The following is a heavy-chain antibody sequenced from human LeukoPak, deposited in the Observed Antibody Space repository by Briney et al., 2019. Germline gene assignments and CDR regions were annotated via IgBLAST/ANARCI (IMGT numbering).Heavy chain of an antibody. D-gene: IGHD3-22*01. J-gene: IGHJ4*02. CDR1: GGSFSGYY. CDR2: INHSGST. Sequence: SETLSLTCAVYGGSFSGYYWSWIRQPPGKGLEWIGEINHSGSTNYNPSLKSRVTISVDTSKNQFSLKLISVTAADTAVYYCARLSTPDSSGYLNFDYWGQGTLVTVSS. V-gene: IGHV4-34*01. CDR3: ARLSTPDSSGYLNFDY.